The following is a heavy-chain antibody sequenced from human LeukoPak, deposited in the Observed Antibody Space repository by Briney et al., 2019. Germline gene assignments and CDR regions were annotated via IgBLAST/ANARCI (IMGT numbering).Heavy chain of an antibody. V-gene: IGHV1-8*01. CDR3: AVVDTAMAQIIPFDY. CDR1: GSTFTSYD. J-gene: IGHJ4*02. Sequence: ATVKVSCKASGSTFTSYDISWVRQDTGQGLEWMGWMNPNSGNTGYAQQFQGRVTMTRNTSISTAYLELSSVRSEDTAVYYCAVVDTAMAQIIPFDYWGQGTLVTVSS. D-gene: IGHD5-18*01. CDR2: MNPNSGNT.